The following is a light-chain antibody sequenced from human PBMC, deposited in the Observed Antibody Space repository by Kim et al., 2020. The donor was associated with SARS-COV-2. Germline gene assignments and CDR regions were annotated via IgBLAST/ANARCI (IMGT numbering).Light chain of an antibody. CDR1: QNIDRF. CDR2: AAS. J-gene: IGKJ5*01. V-gene: IGKV1-39*01. Sequence: DIQMTQSPSSLSATVGDRVTLTCRASQNIDRFLNWYQQKPGKAPNLLIYAASSLQSGVPSRFRGSGSGTDFTLTISSLQPEDFATYYCQQSYHIPITFGQGTRLEIK. CDR3: QQSYHIPIT.